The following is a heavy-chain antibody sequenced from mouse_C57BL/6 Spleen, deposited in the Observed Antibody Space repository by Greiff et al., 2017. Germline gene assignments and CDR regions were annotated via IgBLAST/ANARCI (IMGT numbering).Heavy chain of an antibody. CDR3: ARDQGTGDYFDY. V-gene: IGHV5-4*01. CDR2: ISDGGSYT. D-gene: IGHD4-1*01. CDR1: GFTFSSYA. Sequence: EVKLMESGGGLVKPGGSLKLSCAASGFTFSSYAMSWVRQTPEKRLEWVATISDGGSYTYYPDNVKGRFTISRDNAKNNLYLQMSHLKSEDTAMYYCARDQGTGDYFDYWGKGTTLTVSS. J-gene: IGHJ2*01.